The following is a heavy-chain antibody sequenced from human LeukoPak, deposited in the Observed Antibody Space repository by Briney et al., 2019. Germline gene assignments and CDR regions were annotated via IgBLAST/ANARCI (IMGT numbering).Heavy chain of an antibody. D-gene: IGHD3-10*01. CDR3: ARQGLGNAFDI. J-gene: IGHJ3*02. Sequence: ASVKVSCKASGGTFSSYAISWVRQAPGQGLEWMGRIIPIFGTANYAQKFQGRVTITTDESTSTAYMELSSLRSEDTAVYHCARQGLGNAFDIWGQGTMVTVSS. CDR2: IIPIFGTA. V-gene: IGHV1-69*05. CDR1: GGTFSSYA.